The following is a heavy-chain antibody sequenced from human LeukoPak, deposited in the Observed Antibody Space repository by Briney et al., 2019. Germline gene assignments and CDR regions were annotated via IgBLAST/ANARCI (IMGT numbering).Heavy chain of an antibody. CDR2: ISGSGGST. CDR1: GFTFSNSA. Sequence: GGSLRLSSAASGFTFSNSALSWVRQAPGKGLEWVSDISGSGGSTYYADSVKGRFTISRDNSKNTLYLQMNSLRAEDTAVYYCAKRIQSAMATGYWGQGTLVTVSS. CDR3: AKRIQSAMATGY. D-gene: IGHD5-18*01. V-gene: IGHV3-23*01. J-gene: IGHJ4*02.